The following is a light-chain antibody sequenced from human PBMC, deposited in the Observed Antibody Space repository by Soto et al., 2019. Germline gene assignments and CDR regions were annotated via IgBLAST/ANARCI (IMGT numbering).Light chain of an antibody. Sequence: QSVLTQPHSASGSPGQSVTISCTGTSSDVGGYNYVSWYQQHPGKAPKLMIYEVTKRPSGVPDRFSGSKSDNTASLTVSGLQAEDEADYYCSSYAGSNNVVFGGGTKLTVL. CDR3: SSYAGSNNVV. CDR1: SSDVGGYNY. V-gene: IGLV2-8*01. CDR2: EVT. J-gene: IGLJ2*01.